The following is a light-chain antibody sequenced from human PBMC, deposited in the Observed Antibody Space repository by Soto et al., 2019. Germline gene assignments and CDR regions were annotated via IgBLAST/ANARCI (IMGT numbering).Light chain of an antibody. J-gene: IGKJ1*01. CDR2: GAS. CDR3: QCHDSSPTWT. V-gene: IGKV3-20*01. CDR1: QGIGDT. Sequence: VVLRQSSAPLYVSPGEGAHPSCRASQGIGDTLAWYQQKPGQAPRLLIYGASNRATGIPDRFSGSGSGADFTLTISRLEPEDFAVYYCQCHDSSPTWTFGQGTKVDIK.